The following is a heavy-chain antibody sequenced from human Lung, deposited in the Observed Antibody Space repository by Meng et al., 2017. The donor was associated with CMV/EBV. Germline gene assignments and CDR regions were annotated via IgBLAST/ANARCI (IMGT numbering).Heavy chain of an antibody. J-gene: IGHJ4*02. V-gene: IGHV4-4*02. CDR2: IYHSGST. CDR3: ASFPPPGKQWLVTDY. CDR1: VGSISSSNW. D-gene: IGHD6-19*01. Sequence: QLRGAGPGLVTPSGTLSLTCAVSVGSISSSNWWSWVRQPPGKGLEWIGEIYHSGSTNYNPSLKSRVTISVDKSKNQFSLKLSSVTAADTAVYYCASFPPPGKQWLVTDYWGQGTLVTVSS.